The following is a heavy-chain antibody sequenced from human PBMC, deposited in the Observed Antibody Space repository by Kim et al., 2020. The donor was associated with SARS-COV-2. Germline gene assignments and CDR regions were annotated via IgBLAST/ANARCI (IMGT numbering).Heavy chain of an antibody. J-gene: IGHJ4*02. V-gene: IGHV3-49*04. Sequence: GGSLRLSCTASGFTFGDYAMSWVRQAPGKGLEWVGFIRSKAYGGTTEYAASVKGRFTISRDDSKSIAYLQMNSLKTEDTAVYYCTRDEEAVAGTPPFDYWGQGTLVTVSS. CDR2: IRSKAYGGTT. CDR1: GFTFGDYA. D-gene: IGHD6-19*01. CDR3: TRDEEAVAGTPPFDY.